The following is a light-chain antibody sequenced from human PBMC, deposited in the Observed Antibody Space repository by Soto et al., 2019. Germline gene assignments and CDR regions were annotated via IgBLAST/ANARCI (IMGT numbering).Light chain of an antibody. CDR3: NSYTSSSTHV. Sequence: QSVLTQPASVSASPGQSITISCTGTSSDVGGYNYVSWYQQHPGKAPKLMIYDVSNRPSGVSDRFSGSKSGNTASLTISGLQAEDEADYYCNSYTSSSTHVFGTRTKLTVL. V-gene: IGLV2-14*01. CDR2: DVS. CDR1: SSDVGGYNY. J-gene: IGLJ1*01.